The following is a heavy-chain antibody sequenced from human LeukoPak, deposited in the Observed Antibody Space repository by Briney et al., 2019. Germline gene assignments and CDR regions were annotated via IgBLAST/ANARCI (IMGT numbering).Heavy chain of an antibody. CDR1: GFTFSSYS. D-gene: IGHD3-22*01. V-gene: IGHV3-23*01. J-gene: IGHJ4*02. CDR3: ARELPPVVTYYFDY. CDR2: ISGSGAST. Sequence: GGSLRLSCAASGFTFSSYSMNWVRQAPGTGLEWVSGISGSGASTYYADSVKGRFTISRDNSKNKLYLQMNSLRAEDTAVYYCARELPPVVTYYFDYWGQGTLVTVSS.